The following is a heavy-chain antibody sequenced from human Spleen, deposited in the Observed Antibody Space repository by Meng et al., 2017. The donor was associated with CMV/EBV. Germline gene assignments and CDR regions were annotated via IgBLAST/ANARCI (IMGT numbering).Heavy chain of an antibody. CDR1: GFTFSSYA. D-gene: IGHD3-16*01. V-gene: IGHV3-48*01. J-gene: IGHJ4*02. CDR3: ARDRREGGGATSLSN. Sequence: GESLKISCAASGFTFSSYAMHWVRQAPGKGLEWLAYISSSGGSIYQADSVKGRFTVSRDNFKNTVYLQMNSLRTDDTAVYYCARDRREGGGATSLSNWGQGTLVTVSS. CDR2: ISSSGGSI.